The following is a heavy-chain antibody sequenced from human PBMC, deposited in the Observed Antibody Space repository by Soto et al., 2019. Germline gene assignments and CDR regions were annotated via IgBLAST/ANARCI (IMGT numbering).Heavy chain of an antibody. CDR2: IYYSGST. J-gene: IGHJ4*02. V-gene: IGHV4-61*05. CDR3: ARHSNRNYGLYYFDY. D-gene: IGHD4-4*01. CDR1: GDSISSSSYY. Sequence: PSETLSLTCSVSGDSISSSSYYWSWIRQSPGKGLEWIGYIYYSGSTKYKPSLKSRVTISVDTSKNQFSLKVTSATAADTAVYYCARHSNRNYGLYYFDYWGLGALVTVSS.